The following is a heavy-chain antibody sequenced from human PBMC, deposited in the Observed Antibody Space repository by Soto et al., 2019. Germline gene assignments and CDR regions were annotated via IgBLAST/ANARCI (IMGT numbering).Heavy chain of an antibody. CDR1: GFTFSSYA. D-gene: IGHD5-18*01. CDR2: ISYDGSNK. V-gene: IGHV3-30-3*01. CDR3: ARENTVMVEYYYYGMDV. J-gene: IGHJ6*02. Sequence: GGSLRLSCAASGFTFSSYAMHWVRQAPGKGLEWVAVISYDGSNKYYADSVKGRFTISRDNSKNTLYLQMNSPRAEDTAVYYCARENTVMVEYYYYGMDVWGQGTTVTVSS.